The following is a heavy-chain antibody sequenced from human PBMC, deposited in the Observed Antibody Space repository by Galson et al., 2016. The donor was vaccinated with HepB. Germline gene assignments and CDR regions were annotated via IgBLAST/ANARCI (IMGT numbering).Heavy chain of an antibody. Sequence: SLRLSCAASGFTFSNYGMHWVRQAPGKGLEWVAVIWHDGSNSYYGDSVNGRFTISRDNSKNTLYLEMNSLRAEDTAVYYCARDQDTYGFSWFYPWGQGTLVIVSS. D-gene: IGHD3/OR15-3a*01. V-gene: IGHV3-33*01. CDR3: ARDQDTYGFSWFYP. J-gene: IGHJ5*02. CDR2: IWHDGSNS. CDR1: GFTFSNYG.